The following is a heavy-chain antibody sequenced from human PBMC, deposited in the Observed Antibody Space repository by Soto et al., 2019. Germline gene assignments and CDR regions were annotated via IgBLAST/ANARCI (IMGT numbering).Heavy chain of an antibody. V-gene: IGHV4-31*03. D-gene: IGHD6-6*01. J-gene: IGHJ5*02. Sequence: SETLSLTCTVSGGSISSGGYYWSWIRQHPGKGLEWIGYIYYSGSTYYNPSLKSRVTISVDTSKNQFSLKLSSVTAADTAVYYCARAGSIAARPGWFDPWGQGTLVTVSS. CDR1: GGSISSGGYY. CDR2: IYYSGST. CDR3: ARAGSIAARPGWFDP.